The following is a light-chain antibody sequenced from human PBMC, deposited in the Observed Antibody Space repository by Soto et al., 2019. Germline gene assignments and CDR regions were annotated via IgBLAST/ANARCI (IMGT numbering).Light chain of an antibody. Sequence: IVMTQSPDSLAVSLGERATINCKSSQSVLSSSNNKNYLAWYQQKPGQPPKLLIYWASTRESGVPDRFSGSGSGTEFTPTISSLQAEDVAVYYCQQYAITPLTFGPGTKVDIK. CDR2: WAS. J-gene: IGKJ3*01. CDR3: QQYAITPLT. V-gene: IGKV4-1*01. CDR1: QSVLSSSNNKNY.